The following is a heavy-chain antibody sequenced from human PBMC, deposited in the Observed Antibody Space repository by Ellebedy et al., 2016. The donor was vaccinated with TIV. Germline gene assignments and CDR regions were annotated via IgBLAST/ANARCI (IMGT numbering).Heavy chain of an antibody. CDR2: MNPNSGNP. Sequence: ASVKVSCXASGYTFTSYDINWVRQATGQGLEWMGWMNPNSGNPGYAQNFQGRVTMTRNTTISTAYMELSSLRSDDTAVYYCARGREHSSSWWGGLRYGMDVWGQGTTVTVSS. D-gene: IGHD6-13*01. CDR1: GYTFTSYD. CDR3: ARGREHSSSWWGGLRYGMDV. V-gene: IGHV1-8*01. J-gene: IGHJ6*02.